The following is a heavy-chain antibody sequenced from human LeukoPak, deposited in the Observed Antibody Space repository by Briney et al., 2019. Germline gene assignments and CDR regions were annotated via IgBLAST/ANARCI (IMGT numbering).Heavy chain of an antibody. CDR3: ANALYYYGSGSPFDY. J-gene: IGHJ4*02. Sequence: GGSLRLSCAASGFTFSSYDMSWVRQAPGKGLEWVSAISGSGGSTYYADSVKGRFTISRDNSKNTLYLQMNSLRAEDTAVYYCANALYYYGSGSPFDYWGQGTLVTVSS. D-gene: IGHD3-10*01. CDR1: GFTFSSYD. CDR2: ISGSGGST. V-gene: IGHV3-23*01.